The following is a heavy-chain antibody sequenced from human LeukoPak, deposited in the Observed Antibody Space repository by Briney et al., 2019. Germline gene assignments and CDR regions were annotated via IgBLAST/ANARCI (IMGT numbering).Heavy chain of an antibody. CDR3: AHMANWRESGGTDLYFDY. CDR1: GFSLSTSGVG. Sequence: SGPTLVNPTQTLTLTCTFSGFSLSTSGVGVGWIRQPPGKALEWLALIYWDDDKRYSPSLKSRLTITKDTSKNQVVLTMTNMDPVDTATYYCAHMANWRESGGTDLYFDYWGQGTLVTVSS. J-gene: IGHJ4*02. D-gene: IGHD1-20*01. V-gene: IGHV2-5*02. CDR2: IYWDDDK.